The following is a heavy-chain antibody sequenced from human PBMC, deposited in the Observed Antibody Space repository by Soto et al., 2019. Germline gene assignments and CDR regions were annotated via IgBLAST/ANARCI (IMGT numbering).Heavy chain of an antibody. CDR2: IYYSGST. D-gene: IGHD5-12*01. V-gene: IGHV4-31*03. Sequence: PSETLSLTCTVSGGSISSGGYYWSWIRQHPGKGLEWIGYIYYSGSTHYNPSLKSRVTISVDTSKNQFSLKLSSVTAADTAVYYCARETSGYYFDYWGQGTLVTVSS. CDR1: GGSISSGGYY. J-gene: IGHJ4*02. CDR3: ARETSGYYFDY.